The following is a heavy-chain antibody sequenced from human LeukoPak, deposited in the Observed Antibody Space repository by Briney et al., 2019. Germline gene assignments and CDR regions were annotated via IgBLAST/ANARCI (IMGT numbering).Heavy chain of an antibody. D-gene: IGHD3-10*01. CDR2: ISAYNGNT. CDR3: ARTPKKLWFGEPPLEY. J-gene: IGHJ4*02. V-gene: IGHV1-18*01. CDR1: GYTITSYG. Sequence: GASVKVSCKASGYTITSYGISWVRQAPGQGLEWMGWISAYNGNTNYAQKLQGRVTMTTDTSTSTAYMELSSLRSEDTAVYYCARTPKKLWFGEPPLEYWGQGTLVTVSS.